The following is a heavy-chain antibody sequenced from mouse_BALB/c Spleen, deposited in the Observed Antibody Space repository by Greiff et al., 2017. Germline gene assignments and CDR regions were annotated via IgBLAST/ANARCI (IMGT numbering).Heavy chain of an antibody. Sequence: VQGVESGAELMKPGASVKISCKATGYTFSSYWIEWVKQRPGHGLEWIGEILPGSGSTNYNEKFKGKATFTADTSSNTAYMQLSSLPSEDSAVYYCARGATATYYFDYWGQGTTLTVSS. CDR2: ILPGSGST. CDR1: GYTFSSYW. J-gene: IGHJ2*01. CDR3: ARGATATYYFDY. D-gene: IGHD1-2*01. V-gene: IGHV1-9*01.